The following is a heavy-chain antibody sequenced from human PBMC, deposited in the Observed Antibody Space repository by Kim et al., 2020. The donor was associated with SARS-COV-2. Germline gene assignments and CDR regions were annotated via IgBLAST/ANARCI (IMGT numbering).Heavy chain of an antibody. CDR2: ISSSSSTI. CDR1: GFTFSSYS. J-gene: IGHJ6*02. CDR3: ARSDTSFGVVTYYYYYYGMDV. Sequence: GGSLRLSCAASGFTFSSYSMNWVRQAPGKGLEWVSYISSSSSTIYYADSVKGRFTISRDNAKNSLYLQMNSLRDEDTAVYYCARSDTSFGVVTYYYYYYGMDVWGQGTTVTVSS. D-gene: IGHD3-3*01. V-gene: IGHV3-48*02.